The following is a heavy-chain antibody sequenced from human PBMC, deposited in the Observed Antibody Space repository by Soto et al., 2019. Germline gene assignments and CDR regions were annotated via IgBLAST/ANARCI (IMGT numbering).Heavy chain of an antibody. D-gene: IGHD2-2*01. CDR2: IIPIFGTA. Sequence: QVQLVQSGAEVKKPGSSVKVSCKASGGTFSSYAISWVRQAPGQGLEWMGGIIPIFGTANYAQKFQGRVTIXXDXSXXTAYMELSSLRSEDTAVYYCARGGSCISTSCPIDYWGQGTLVTVSS. CDR1: GGTFSSYA. J-gene: IGHJ4*02. V-gene: IGHV1-69*12. CDR3: ARGGSCISTSCPIDY.